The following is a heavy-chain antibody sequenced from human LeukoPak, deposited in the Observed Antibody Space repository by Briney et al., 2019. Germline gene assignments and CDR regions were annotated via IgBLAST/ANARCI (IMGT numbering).Heavy chain of an antibody. D-gene: IGHD5-24*01. V-gene: IGHV1-46*01. CDR3: ARDNSLRDTAWWFDP. CDR2: INPSGDNT. Sequence: AASVKVSCTASGYTFTNNFMHWVRQAPGQGLEWIGIINPSGDNTWYAQKFQGRVTMTRDMATSTDYLEVSSLRSEDTAVYYCARDNSLRDTAWWFDPWGQGTLVTVST. J-gene: IGHJ5*02. CDR1: GYTFTNNF.